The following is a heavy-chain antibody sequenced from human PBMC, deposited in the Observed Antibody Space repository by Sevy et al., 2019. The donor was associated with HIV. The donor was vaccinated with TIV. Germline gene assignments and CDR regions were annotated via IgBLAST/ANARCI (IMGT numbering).Heavy chain of an antibody. CDR1: GYTFSSHD. J-gene: IGHJ6*02. CDR3: ARDPSGNYLTPHYVDYYGLDV. CDR2: MNPNNGNT. Sequence: ASVKVSCKTSGYTFSSHDINWVRQAPGQGLEWMGWMNPNNGNTGYVQKFQDRVTMTRDSSIATAYMELLSLTSDDTAVYYCARDPSGNYLTPHYVDYYGLDVWGQGTAVTVSS. V-gene: IGHV1-8*01. D-gene: IGHD1-7*01.